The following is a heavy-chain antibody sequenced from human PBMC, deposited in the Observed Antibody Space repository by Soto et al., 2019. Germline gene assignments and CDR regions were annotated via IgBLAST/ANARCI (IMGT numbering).Heavy chain of an antibody. J-gene: IGHJ4*02. CDR1: GFTFSSYE. V-gene: IGHV3-48*03. D-gene: IGHD6-13*01. CDR2: ISSSGSTI. Sequence: GGSLRLSCAASGFTFSSYEMNWVRQAPGKGLEWVSYISSSGSTIYYADSVKGRFTISRDNAESSLYLQMHSLRAEDTDVYYCARQRAAAATHWGQGTLVTVSS. CDR3: ARQRAAAATH.